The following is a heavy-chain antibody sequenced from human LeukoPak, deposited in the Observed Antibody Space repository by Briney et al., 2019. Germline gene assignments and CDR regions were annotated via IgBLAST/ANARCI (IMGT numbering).Heavy chain of an antibody. CDR2: IYHSGST. D-gene: IGHD1-26*01. CDR1: GYSISSGYY. V-gene: IGHV4-38-2*01. Sequence: SETLSLTCAVSGYSISSGYYWGWIRQPPGKGLEWIGSIYHSGSTYYNPSLKSRVTISVDTSKNQFSLKLSSVTAADTAVYYCARLVGPGWFEPWGQGTLVTVSS. CDR3: ARLVGPGWFEP. J-gene: IGHJ5*02.